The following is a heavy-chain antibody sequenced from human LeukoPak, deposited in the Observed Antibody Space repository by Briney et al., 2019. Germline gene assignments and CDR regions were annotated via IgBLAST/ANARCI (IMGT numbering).Heavy chain of an antibody. D-gene: IGHD3-9*01. CDR3: ASIRYYDILTGYSYYYGMDV. V-gene: IGHV1-69*06. Sequence: VASVKVSCKASVGTFSSYAISSVRQAPGQGLGWRGGIIPIFGTANYAQKFQGRVTITADKSTSTAYMELSSLRSEDTAVYYCASIRYYDILTGYSYYYGMDVWGKGTTVTVSS. CDR1: VGTFSSYA. CDR2: IIPIFGTA. J-gene: IGHJ6*04.